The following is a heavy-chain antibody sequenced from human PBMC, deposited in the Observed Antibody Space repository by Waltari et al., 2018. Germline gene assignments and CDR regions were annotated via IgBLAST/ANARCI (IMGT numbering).Heavy chain of an antibody. CDR3: AKDLIVGARPLDY. CDR2: IRYDGSNK. D-gene: IGHD1-26*01. J-gene: IGHJ4*02. Sequence: QVQLVESGGGVVQPGGSLRLSCAASGFTFSSYGLHWVRQAPGKGLEWVAFIRYDGSNKYYADSVKGRFTISRDNSKNTLYLQMNSLRAEDTAVYYCAKDLIVGARPLDYWGQGTLVTVSS. V-gene: IGHV3-30*02. CDR1: GFTFSSYG.